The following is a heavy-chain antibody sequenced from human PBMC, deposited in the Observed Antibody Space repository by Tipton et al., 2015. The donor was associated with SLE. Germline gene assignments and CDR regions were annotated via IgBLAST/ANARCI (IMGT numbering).Heavy chain of an antibody. Sequence: TLSLTCTVSGYSISSGYYWGWIRQPPGKGLEWIGSIYYSGSTYYNPSLKSRVTISVDTSKNQFSLKLSSVTAADTAVYYCAKDMRPIVGATPFDYWGQGTLVTVSS. J-gene: IGHJ4*02. D-gene: IGHD1-26*01. V-gene: IGHV4-38-2*02. CDR3: AKDMRPIVGATPFDY. CDR1: GYSISSGYY. CDR2: IYYSGST.